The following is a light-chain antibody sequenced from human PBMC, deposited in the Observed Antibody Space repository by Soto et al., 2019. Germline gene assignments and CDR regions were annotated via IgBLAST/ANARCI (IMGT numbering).Light chain of an antibody. V-gene: IGKV1-5*03. CDR2: KAS. J-gene: IGKJ2*01. Sequence: DIQMTQSPSTLSASVGDRVTITCRASQSISSWLAWYQQKPGKAPNLLIYKASTLGSGVPSRFSGGGSGTECTLLISSLQPDDFATYYCQQHSSSSPYTVGQGTKLEIK. CDR1: QSISSW. CDR3: QQHSSSSPYT.